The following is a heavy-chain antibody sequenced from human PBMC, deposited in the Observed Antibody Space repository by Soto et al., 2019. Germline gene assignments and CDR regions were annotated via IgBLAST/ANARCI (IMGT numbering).Heavy chain of an antibody. Sequence: SETLSLRWTVAGVTISSGGDCWSWKRQIPGKGLEWIGYIYYSENTYYNPSLKSRVAISGDTSKNQFSLKLSSVTAADTAVYFCVRQGFRPLHGLVDVWXQGTTVTVSS. V-gene: IGHV4-30-4*01. J-gene: IGHJ6*02. CDR2: IYYSENT. CDR1: GVTISSGGDC. CDR3: VRQGFRPLHGLVDV. D-gene: IGHD1-26*01.